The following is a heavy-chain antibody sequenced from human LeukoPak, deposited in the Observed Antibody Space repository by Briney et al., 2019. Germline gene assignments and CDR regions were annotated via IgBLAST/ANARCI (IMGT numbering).Heavy chain of an antibody. CDR3: ARDHSTIFGSPPDY. CDR1: GGTFSSYT. V-gene: IGHV1-69*04. D-gene: IGHD3-3*01. Sequence: SVKVSCKASGGTFSSYTISWVRQAPGQGLEWMGRIIPILGIANYAQKFQGRVTITADKSTSTAYMELSSLRAEDTAVYYCARDHSTIFGSPPDYWGQGTLVTVSS. CDR2: IIPILGIA. J-gene: IGHJ4*02.